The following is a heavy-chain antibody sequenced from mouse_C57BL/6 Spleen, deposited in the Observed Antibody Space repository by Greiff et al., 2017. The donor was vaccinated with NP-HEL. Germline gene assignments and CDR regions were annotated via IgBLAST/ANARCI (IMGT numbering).Heavy chain of an antibody. CDR3: ARDRYAYDAGVDY. V-gene: IGHV3-5*01. Sequence: EVKLVESGPCLVQPSQTVFLTCTVTGISIATGHYRCSGVRQFPGNNLEWIGYIYYIGTITYNPSHTSRPTITRDTPRDQFFLEMNSLTAEDPATYYCARDRYAYDAGVDYWGQGKSLTV. J-gene: IGHJ2*03. CDR1: GISIATGHYR. D-gene: IGHD2-2*01. CDR2: IYYIGTI.